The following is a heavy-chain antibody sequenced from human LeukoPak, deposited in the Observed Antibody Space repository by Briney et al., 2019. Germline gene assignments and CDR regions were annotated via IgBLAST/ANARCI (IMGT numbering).Heavy chain of an antibody. CDR1: GGSFSGYY. CDR3: ARHTSILSSGWSRYNWFDS. J-gene: IGHJ5*01. D-gene: IGHD6-19*01. CDR2: INHSGST. V-gene: IGHV4-34*01. Sequence: SETLSLTCAVYGGSFSGYYWSWIRQPPGKGLEWIGEINHSGSTNYNPSLKSRVTISVDTSKNQFSLKLSSVTAADTAVYYCARHTSILSSGWSRYNWFDSWGQGTLVTVSS.